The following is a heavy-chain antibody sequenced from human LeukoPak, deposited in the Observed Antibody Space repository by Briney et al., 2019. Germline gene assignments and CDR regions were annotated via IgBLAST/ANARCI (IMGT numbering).Heavy chain of an antibody. V-gene: IGHV3-23*01. J-gene: IGHJ3*02. CDR3: AKGGARTFHI. Sequence: GGXLRLSCAASGFNFSSYAMSWVRQAPGKGLEWVSTISVSGGSTYYADSVKGRFTISRDNYKNTLYLQMNSLRAEDTAVYYCAKGGARTFHIWGQGTMVTVSS. CDR1: GFNFSSYA. CDR2: ISVSGGST. D-gene: IGHD6-25*01.